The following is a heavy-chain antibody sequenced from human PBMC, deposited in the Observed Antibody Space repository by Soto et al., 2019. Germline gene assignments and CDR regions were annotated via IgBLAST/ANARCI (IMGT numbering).Heavy chain of an antibody. CDR3: ATSVNSAMAFDY. CDR2: INPNGGST. D-gene: IGHD5-18*01. V-gene: IGHV1-46*01. CDR1: GYTFTTYY. Sequence: QVQLVRSGVGGRKPGAPGRVSSKPPGYTFTTYYIHWVRQAPDQGLEWMGIINPNGGSTTYAQRFRAGFTMTRDTSTSTVYMELSSLRSEDSAVYYCATSVNSAMAFDYWGQGTLVTVSS. J-gene: IGHJ4*02.